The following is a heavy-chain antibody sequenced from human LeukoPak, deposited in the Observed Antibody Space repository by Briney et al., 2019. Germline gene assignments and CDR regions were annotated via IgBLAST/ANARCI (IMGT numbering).Heavy chain of an antibody. CDR3: ARGSIVAPEGSDDY. D-gene: IGHD2-15*01. V-gene: IGHV3-30*14. J-gene: IGHJ4*02. CDR1: GFTFSSYA. CDR2: ISYDGSNK. Sequence: PGRSLRLSCAAAGFTFSSYAMHWVRQAPGKGLEWVAVISYDGSNKYYADSVKGRFTISRDNSKNTLYLQMNSLRVEDTAVYYCARGSIVAPEGSDDYWGQGTLVTVSS.